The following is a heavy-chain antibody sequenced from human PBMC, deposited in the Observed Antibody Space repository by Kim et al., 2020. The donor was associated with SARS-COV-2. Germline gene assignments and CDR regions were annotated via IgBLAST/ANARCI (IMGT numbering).Heavy chain of an antibody. J-gene: IGHJ5*02. Sequence: GGSLRLSCAASGFTFRNYWMSWVRQAPGKGLEWVANMNEDGSKKYFVDSVKGRFTISRDNAKNSLYLQMNSLRADDTAVYYCAKDYAFKLDAWGQGTPVTVSS. V-gene: IGHV3-7*03. CDR3: AKDYAFKLDA. CDR1: GFTFRNYW. CDR2: MNEDGSKK. D-gene: IGHD2-2*01.